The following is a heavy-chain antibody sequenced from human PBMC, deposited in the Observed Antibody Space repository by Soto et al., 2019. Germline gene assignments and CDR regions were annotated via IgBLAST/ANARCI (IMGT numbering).Heavy chain of an antibody. V-gene: IGHV4-61*08. Sequence: SETLSLTCAVSGGSISSGGYYWTWIRHSHEKGLEWIGNIDSRGTTNYNPSFKSRVTLSIDTSRNQFSLKVNSVTAADTAVYYCARRGPIPGKTIFDSWGQGALVTVSS. CDR1: GGSISSGGYY. J-gene: IGHJ4*02. CDR3: ARRGPIPGKTIFDS. D-gene: IGHD3-3*01. CDR2: IDSRGTT.